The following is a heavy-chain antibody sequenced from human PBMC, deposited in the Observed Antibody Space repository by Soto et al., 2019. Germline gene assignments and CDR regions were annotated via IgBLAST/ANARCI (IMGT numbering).Heavy chain of an antibody. CDR1: GYTFSDYG. CDR2: ISAYNGDT. Sequence: QVQLVQSGGEVKMPGASVKVSCKASGYTFSDYGMSWVRQAPGQGLEWMGWISAYNGDTNYAQKFQDRVTMTTDTSTNTAYMELRSLRSDDTAVYYCARGSYGDYKFWGQGTLVTVSS. V-gene: IGHV1-18*01. J-gene: IGHJ4*02. D-gene: IGHD4-17*01. CDR3: ARGSYGDYKF.